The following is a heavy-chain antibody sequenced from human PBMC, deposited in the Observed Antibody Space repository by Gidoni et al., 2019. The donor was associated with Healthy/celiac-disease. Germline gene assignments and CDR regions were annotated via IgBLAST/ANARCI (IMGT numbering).Heavy chain of an antibody. CDR3: ARDASGDYEVDWFDP. D-gene: IGHD4-17*01. V-gene: IGHV3-48*02. CDR1: GVTFGRYS. CDR2: ISSSSSTI. J-gene: IGHJ5*02. Sequence: EVQLVESGGGLVQSGGSLRLSCAASGVTFGRYSMNWGRQAPVKGLEWFSYISSSSSTIYYADSVKGRFTISRDNAKNSLYLQMNSLRDEDTAVYYCARDASGDYEVDWFDPWGQGTLVTVSS.